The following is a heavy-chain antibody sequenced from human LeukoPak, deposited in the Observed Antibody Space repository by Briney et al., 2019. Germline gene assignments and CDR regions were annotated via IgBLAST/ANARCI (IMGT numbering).Heavy chain of an antibody. Sequence: ASVKVSCKASGYTFTSYYMHWVRQAPGQGLEWMGIINPSGGSTSYAQKFQGRVTMTRDMSTSTVYMELSSLRSEDTAVYYCARGKRVIAAAGKALDYWGQGTLVTVSS. CDR3: ARGKRVIAAAGKALDY. J-gene: IGHJ4*02. V-gene: IGHV1-46*01. D-gene: IGHD6-13*01. CDR1: GYTFTSYY. CDR2: INPSGGST.